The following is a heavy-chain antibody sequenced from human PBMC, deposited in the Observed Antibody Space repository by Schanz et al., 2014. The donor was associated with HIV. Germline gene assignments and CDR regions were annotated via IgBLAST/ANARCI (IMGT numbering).Heavy chain of an antibody. J-gene: IGHJ6*02. CDR1: GGSLSGHY. Sequence: QVQLKQWGAGLLKPSETLSLTCAVYGGSLSGHYWSWIRQSPGKGLEWIGYIYHSGSTYYNPSLKTRVTISVDTSKNQFSLKLRSVTAADTAVYYCAREGMEQMVNILDVWGQGTRVNVSS. CDR3: AREGMEQMVNILDV. CDR2: IYHSGST. D-gene: IGHD6-13*01. V-gene: IGHV4-34*01.